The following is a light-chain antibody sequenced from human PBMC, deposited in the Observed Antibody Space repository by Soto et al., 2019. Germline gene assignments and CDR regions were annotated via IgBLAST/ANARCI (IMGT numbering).Light chain of an antibody. Sequence: QSALTQHASVSGSPGRSITISCTGTSSDVGGYNNVSWYQQHPGKAPKLMIYDVSNRPSGVSNRFSGSKSGNTASLTISGLQAEDEADYYCCSYTSSSTVVFGGGTKLTVL. CDR2: DVS. J-gene: IGLJ2*01. V-gene: IGLV2-14*01. CDR1: SSDVGGYNN. CDR3: CSYTSSSTVV.